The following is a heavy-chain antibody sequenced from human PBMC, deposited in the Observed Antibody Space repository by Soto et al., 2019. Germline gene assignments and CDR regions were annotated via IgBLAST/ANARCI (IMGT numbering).Heavy chain of an antibody. J-gene: IGHJ4*02. CDR1: GFTFSSYS. D-gene: IGHD3-10*01. V-gene: IGHV3-21*01. CDR2: ISSSSSYI. Sequence: GVSLRLSCAASGFTFSSYSMNWVRQAPGKGLEWVSSISSSSSYIYYADSVKGRFTISRDNAKNSLYLQMNSLRAEDTAVYYCARASEFDGDDYWRQGTLVTVSS. CDR3: ARASEFDGDDY.